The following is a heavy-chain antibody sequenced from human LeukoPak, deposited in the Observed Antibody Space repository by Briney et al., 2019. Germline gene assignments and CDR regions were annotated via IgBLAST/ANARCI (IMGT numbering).Heavy chain of an antibody. Sequence: SETLSLTCTVSGGSISSGDYYWSWIRQPPGKGLEWIGYIYYSGSTYYNPSLKSRVTISVDTSKNQFSLKLSSVTAADTAVYYCAREVGCCSSTSCYNFDYWGQGTLVTVSS. CDR2: IYYSGST. J-gene: IGHJ4*02. D-gene: IGHD2-2*02. V-gene: IGHV4-30-4*08. CDR3: AREVGCCSSTSCYNFDY. CDR1: GGSISSGDYY.